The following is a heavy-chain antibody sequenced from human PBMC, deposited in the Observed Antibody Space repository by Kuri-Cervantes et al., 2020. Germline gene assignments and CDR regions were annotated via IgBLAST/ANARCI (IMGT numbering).Heavy chain of an antibody. CDR3: AKDRGYSYGYNYYGMDV. V-gene: IGHV3-23*01. D-gene: IGHD3-16*02. J-gene: IGHJ6*02. Sequence: GGSLRLSCAASGVTFRSYAMSWVRQAPGRGLEWGSAISGSGSTTHYADSVKGRFTVSRDNSKNTLYLEMNSLRAEDTAIYYCAKDRGYSYGYNYYGMDVWGQGTTVTVSS. CDR2: ISGSGSTT. CDR1: GVTFRSYA.